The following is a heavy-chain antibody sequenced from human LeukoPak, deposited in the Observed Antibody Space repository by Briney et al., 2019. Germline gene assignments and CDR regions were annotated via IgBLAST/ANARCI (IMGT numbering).Heavy chain of an antibody. CDR3: ARGGSGWYRYYFDY. CDR2: VTHSGRT. V-gene: IGHV4-34*01. J-gene: IGHJ4*02. D-gene: IGHD6-19*01. CDR1: GASFSDYN. Sequence: PSETLSLTCTAYGASFSDYNRTWIRQSPGKGLEWIGEVTHSGRTNYNPSLESRVTISVDTSKNQFSLKLRSVTAADTAVYYCARGGSGWYRYYFDYWGQGALVTVSS.